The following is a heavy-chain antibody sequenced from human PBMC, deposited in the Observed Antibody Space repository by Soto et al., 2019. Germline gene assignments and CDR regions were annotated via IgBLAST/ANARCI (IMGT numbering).Heavy chain of an antibody. CDR2: IIPIFGTA. J-gene: IGHJ3*01. V-gene: IGHV1-69*01. Sequence: QVQLVQSGAEVKKPGSSVKVSCKASGGTFSSYAISWVRQAPGQGLEWMGGIIPIFGTANYAQKFQGRVTITADESTSTAYMELSSMRSEDTAVYYCARVVRYFDWYPMGDAFDLWGQGTMVTVSS. D-gene: IGHD3-9*01. CDR1: GGTFSSYA. CDR3: ARVVRYFDWYPMGDAFDL.